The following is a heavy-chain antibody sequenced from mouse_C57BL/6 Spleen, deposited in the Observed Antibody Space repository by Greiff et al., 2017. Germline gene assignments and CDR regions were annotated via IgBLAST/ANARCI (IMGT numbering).Heavy chain of an antibody. V-gene: IGHV1-82*01. D-gene: IGHD1-1*01. CDR1: GYAFSSSW. J-gene: IGHJ2*01. Sequence: VQGVESGPELVKPGASVKISCKASGYAFSSSWMNWVKQRPGKGLEWIGRIYPGDGDTNYNGKFKGKATLTADKSSSTAYMQLSSLTSEDSAVYFCARSLITTVFDYWGQGTTLTVSS. CDR2: IYPGDGDT. CDR3: ARSLITTVFDY.